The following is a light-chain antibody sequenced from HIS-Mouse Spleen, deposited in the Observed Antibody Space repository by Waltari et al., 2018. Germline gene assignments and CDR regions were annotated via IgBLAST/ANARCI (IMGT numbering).Light chain of an antibody. CDR1: ALPKNY. V-gene: IGLV3-10*01. CDR2: EDS. Sequence: SYELTQPPSVSVSPGQTARLPCSGDALPKNYAYWYQQKSGQAPVLVIYEDSKRPPGIPERFSGSSSGTMATLTISGAQVEDEADYYCYSTDSSGNHRVFGGGTKLTVL. J-gene: IGLJ2*01. CDR3: YSTDSSGNHRV.